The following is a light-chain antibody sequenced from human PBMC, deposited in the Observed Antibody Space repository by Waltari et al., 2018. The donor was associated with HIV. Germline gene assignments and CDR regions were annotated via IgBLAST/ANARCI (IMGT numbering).Light chain of an antibody. CDR2: GAS. V-gene: IGKV3-20*01. CDR3: QQYGSSPPST. Sequence: EIGLTQFPGTLSLSPGERATLSCRASQSVSSRYLAWYHQKPSQAPRLLIYGASNRATGIPDRFSGSGSGTDFTLTISTLEPEDFAVYYCQQYGSSPPSTFGQGTRLDFK. CDR1: QSVSSRY. J-gene: IGKJ5*01.